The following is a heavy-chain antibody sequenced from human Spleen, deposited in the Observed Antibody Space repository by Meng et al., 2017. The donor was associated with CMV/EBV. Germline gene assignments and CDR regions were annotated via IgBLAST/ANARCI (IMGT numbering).Heavy chain of an antibody. CDR3: ATGGLALDY. D-gene: IGHD3/OR15-3a*01. CDR1: GFTFSSYA. V-gene: IGHV3-7*03. J-gene: IGHJ4*02. Sequence: GGSLRLSCAASGFTFSSYAMSWVRQAPGKGLEWVANIKEDGSGEFYVDSVRGRFTISRDNAKNSLYLQMNSLRDDDTALYYCATGGLALDYWGQGALVTVSS. CDR2: IKEDGSGE.